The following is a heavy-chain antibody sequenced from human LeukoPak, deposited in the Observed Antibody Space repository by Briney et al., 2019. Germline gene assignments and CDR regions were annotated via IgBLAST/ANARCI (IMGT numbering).Heavy chain of an antibody. Sequence: PGGSLRLSCAASGFTFSSYSINWVRQAPGKGLEWVSSISSSSSYIYYADSVKGRFTISRDNAKNSLYLQMNSLRAEDTAVYYCARYSTLKWELRSVNAFDIWGQGTMVTVSS. CDR2: ISSSSSYI. V-gene: IGHV3-21*01. J-gene: IGHJ3*02. CDR3: ARYSTLKWELRSVNAFDI. CDR1: GFTFSSYS. D-gene: IGHD1-26*01.